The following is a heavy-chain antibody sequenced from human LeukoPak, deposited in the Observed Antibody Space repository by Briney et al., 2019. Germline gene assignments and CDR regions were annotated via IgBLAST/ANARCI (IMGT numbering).Heavy chain of an antibody. CDR3: AAELRDYGDYVFDY. CDR2: ISSSSSYM. CDR1: GFTFSSYS. J-gene: IGHJ4*02. V-gene: IGHV3-21*01. Sequence: GGSLRLSCAASGFTFSSYSMNWVRQAPGKGLEWVSSISSSSSYMYYADSVKGRFTISRDNAKNSLYLQMNSLRAEDTAVYYCAAELRDYGDYVFDYWGQGTLVTVSS. D-gene: IGHD4-17*01.